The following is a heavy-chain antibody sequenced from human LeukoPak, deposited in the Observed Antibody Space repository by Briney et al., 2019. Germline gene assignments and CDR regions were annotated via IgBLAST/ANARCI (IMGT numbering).Heavy chain of an antibody. D-gene: IGHD5-12*01. V-gene: IGHV3-23*01. J-gene: IGHJ4*02. CDR2: ISGAGQTI. CDR3: AKDLQPDSSYDFDY. Sequence: GGSLRLSCVASGFTFGTYTMSWVRQAPGTGLEWVSTISGAGQTIYSAAVKSRFTISKDNSKNTLYLQMASVRVEDKAMYFCAKDLQPDSSYDFDYWGLGNLVTVTS. CDR1: GFTFGTYT.